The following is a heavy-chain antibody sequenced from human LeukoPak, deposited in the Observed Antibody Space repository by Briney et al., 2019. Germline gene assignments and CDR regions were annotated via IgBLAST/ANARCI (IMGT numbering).Heavy chain of an antibody. D-gene: IGHD1-26*01. CDR3: ATAQVGATTPHGFDV. CDR2: IYASAST. V-gene: IGHV4-61*02. CDR1: GASVSSGSYH. Sequence: PSQTLSLTCTVSGASVSSGSYHWTWIRQAAGKGLEWIGRIYASASTKYNPSLKSRLSISVDTSKNQFSLKLTSVTAADTAVYFCATAQVGATTPHGFDVWGPGAMVIVSP. J-gene: IGHJ3*01.